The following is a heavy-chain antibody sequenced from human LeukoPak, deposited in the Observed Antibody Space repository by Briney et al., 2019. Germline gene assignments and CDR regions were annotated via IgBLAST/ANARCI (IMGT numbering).Heavy chain of an antibody. D-gene: IGHD1-26*01. Sequence: SVKVSCKASGGTFSSYAISWVRQAPGQGLEWMGGIIPIFGTANYAQKFQGRVTITADKSTSTAYMELSSLRAEDTAVYYCARTVGATGGDYWGQGTLVTVSS. J-gene: IGHJ4*02. CDR2: IIPIFGTA. V-gene: IGHV1-69*06. CDR1: GGTFSSYA. CDR3: ARTVGATGGDY.